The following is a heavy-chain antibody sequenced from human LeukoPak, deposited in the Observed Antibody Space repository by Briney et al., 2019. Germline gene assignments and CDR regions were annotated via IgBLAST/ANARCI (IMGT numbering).Heavy chain of an antibody. V-gene: IGHV1-8*01. D-gene: IGHD3-9*01. CDR2: MNPNRGNT. Sequence: ASVKVSCKASGYTFTRYDINWVRQAPGAGREWMGWMNPNRGNTGYAQKFQGRVTMTRNTSISTAYMELSSLRSEDTAVYYCARASPLLRYFDWWRTRLPGGGENDYWGQGTLVTVSS. CDR1: GYTFTRYD. J-gene: IGHJ4*02. CDR3: ARASPLLRYFDWWRTRLPGGGENDY.